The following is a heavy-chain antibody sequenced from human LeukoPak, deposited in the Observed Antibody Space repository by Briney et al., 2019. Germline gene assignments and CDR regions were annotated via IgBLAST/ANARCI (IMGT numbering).Heavy chain of an antibody. CDR3: ARGYGSGSDPGY. J-gene: IGHJ4*02. V-gene: IGHV3-11*03. CDR2: ISGSSSST. CDR1: GFTFSDYY. Sequence: GGSLRLSCAASGFTFSDYYMSWTRHAPGKGLEWVSYISGSSSSTNFADSVKGRFTISRDNAKNSLYLQMNSLRADDTAGYYCARGYGSGSDPGYWGQGTLVTVSS. D-gene: IGHD3-10*01.